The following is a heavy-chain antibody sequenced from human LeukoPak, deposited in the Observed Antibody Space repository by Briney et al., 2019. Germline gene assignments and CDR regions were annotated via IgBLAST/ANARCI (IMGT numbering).Heavy chain of an antibody. D-gene: IGHD5-18*01. CDR3: AKAPAWIHLWSYFDY. CDR2: ISGSGGST. CDR1: GFTFSSYA. Sequence: GGSLRLSCAASGFTFSSYAMSWVRQAPGKGLEWVSAISGSGGSTYYADSVKGRFTISRDNSKNTLYLQMNSLRAEDTAVYYCAKAPAWIHLWSYFDYWGQGTLVTVSS. V-gene: IGHV3-23*01. J-gene: IGHJ4*02.